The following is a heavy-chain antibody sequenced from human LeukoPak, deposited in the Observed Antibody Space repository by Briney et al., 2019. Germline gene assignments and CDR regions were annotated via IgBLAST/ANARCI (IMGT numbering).Heavy chain of an antibody. J-gene: IGHJ4*02. CDR2: INPNSGGT. D-gene: IGHD6-19*01. CDR3: ARWHQAVAGSNFDY. Sequence: LGASVKVSCKASGYTFTGYYMHWVRQAPGQGLEWMGWINPNSGGTNYAQKFQGRVTMTRDTSISTAYMELSRLRSDDTAVYYCARWHQAVAGSNFDYWGQGTLVTVSS. V-gene: IGHV1-2*03. CDR1: GYTFTGYY.